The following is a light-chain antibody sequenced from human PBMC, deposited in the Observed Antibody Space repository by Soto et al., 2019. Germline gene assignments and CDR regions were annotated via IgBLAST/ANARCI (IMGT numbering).Light chain of an antibody. J-gene: IGLJ1*01. V-gene: IGLV1-51*02. CDR3: GTWDSSLSVHV. Sequence: QSVLTQPPSVSAAPGQKVTISCSGSSSNIGNNYVSWYQQLPGTAPKLLIYENNKRPSGIPDRFSGSKSGTSATLGITGLQTGDEADYYCGTWDSSLSVHVFGTVTKVTVL. CDR2: ENN. CDR1: SSNIGNNY.